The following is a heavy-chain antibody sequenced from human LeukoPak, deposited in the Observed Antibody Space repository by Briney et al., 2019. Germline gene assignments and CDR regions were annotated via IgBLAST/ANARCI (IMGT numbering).Heavy chain of an antibody. V-gene: IGHV3-21*01. J-gene: IGHJ4*02. CDR3: ARDHSSGRYFDF. CDR2: ISGSSTYI. CDR1: GFTVSSNY. Sequence: PGGSLRLSCAASGFTVSSNYMSWVRQAPGKGLEWVSSISGSSTYIDYADSVKGRFTISRDNAKNALYLQMDSPRAEDTAVYYCARDHSSGRYFDFWGQGTLVTVSS. D-gene: IGHD3-22*01.